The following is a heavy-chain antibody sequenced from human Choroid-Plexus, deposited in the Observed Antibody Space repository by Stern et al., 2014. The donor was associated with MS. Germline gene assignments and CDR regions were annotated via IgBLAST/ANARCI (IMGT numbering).Heavy chain of an antibody. Sequence: VQLEESGAEVKKPGASVKVSCKTSGYIFTGYYIHWVRQAPGQGLEGMAWINPNTGGTKYAQKLQGRVTMSRDTSISTAYVELSSLTSDDTAVYYCARDQRGITIFGVVTDYYYLGMDVWGQGTTVTVSS. CDR2: INPNTGGT. CDR3: ARDQRGITIFGVVTDYYYLGMDV. D-gene: IGHD3-3*01. CDR1: GYIFTGYY. J-gene: IGHJ6*02. V-gene: IGHV1-2*02.